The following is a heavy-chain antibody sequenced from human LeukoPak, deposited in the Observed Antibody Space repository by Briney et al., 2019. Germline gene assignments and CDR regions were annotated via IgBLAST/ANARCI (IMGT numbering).Heavy chain of an antibody. CDR3: ARRRAYDFWSGPTSY. D-gene: IGHD3-3*01. J-gene: IGHJ4*02. CDR2: ISSNGGST. Sequence: PGGSLRLSCAASGLTFSSYAMHWVRQAPGKGLEYVSAISSNGGSTYYANSVKGRFTISRDNSKNTLYLQMGSLRAEDMAVYHCARRRAYDFWSGPTSYWREGTLVTVPS. CDR1: GLTFSSYA. V-gene: IGHV3-64*01.